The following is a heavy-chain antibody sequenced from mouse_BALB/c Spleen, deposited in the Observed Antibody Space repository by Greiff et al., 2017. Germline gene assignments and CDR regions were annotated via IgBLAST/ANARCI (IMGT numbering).Heavy chain of an antibody. Sequence: VQLQQSGPELVKPGASVKISCKASGYSFTGYYMHWVKQSHVKSLEWIGRINPYNGATSYNQNFKDKASLTVDKSSSTAYMELHSLTSEDSAVYYCASVYYDYDWYFDVWGAGTTVTVSS. J-gene: IGHJ1*01. CDR3: ASVYYDYDWYFDV. V-gene: IGHV1-31*01. CDR1: GYSFTGYY. D-gene: IGHD2-4*01. CDR2: INPYNGAT.